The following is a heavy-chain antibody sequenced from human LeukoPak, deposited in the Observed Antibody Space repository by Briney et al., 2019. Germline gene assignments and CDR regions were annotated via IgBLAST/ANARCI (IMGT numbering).Heavy chain of an antibody. CDR3: ARALDCSSTSCYTWQDYYFDY. J-gene: IGHJ4*02. Sequence: GGSLRLSCAASGFTFSSYDMHWVRQATGKGLEWVSAIGTAGDTYYPGSVKGRFTISRENAKNSLYLQINSLRAGDTAVYYCARALDCSSTSCYTWQDYYFDYWGQGTLVTVSS. V-gene: IGHV3-13*01. CDR2: IGTAGDT. CDR1: GFTFSSYD. D-gene: IGHD2-2*02.